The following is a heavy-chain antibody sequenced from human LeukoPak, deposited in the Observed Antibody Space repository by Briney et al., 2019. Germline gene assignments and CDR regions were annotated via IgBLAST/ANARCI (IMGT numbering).Heavy chain of an antibody. J-gene: IGHJ4*02. V-gene: IGHV3-15*01. D-gene: IGHD3-22*01. CDR2: IKSKTDGGTT. Sequence: GGSLRLSCAASGFTFNNAWMSWVRQAPGKGLEWVGRIKSKTDGGTTDYAAPVKGRFTISRDDSKNTLYLQMNSLKTEDTAVYYCTTEYYYDSRGGYWGQGTLVTVSS. CDR3: TTEYYYDSRGGY. CDR1: GFTFNNAW.